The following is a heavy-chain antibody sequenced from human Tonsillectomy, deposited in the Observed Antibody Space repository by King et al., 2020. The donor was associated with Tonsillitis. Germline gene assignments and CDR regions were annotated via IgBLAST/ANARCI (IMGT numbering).Heavy chain of an antibody. V-gene: IGHV4-59*08. J-gene: IGHJ3*01. CDR2: MYHNGNA. Sequence: QLQESGPGLVKPSETLSLICSVSFSSMTDSYWGWIRQPPEKGLEWIGYMYHNGNAHYNPSPKSQVTMSVDTSKNQFSLRLSSVTAADTAIYYCARRGDSSGYRRAFDVWGQGTMVTVSS. CDR1: FSSMTDSY. CDR3: ARRGDSSGYRRAFDV. D-gene: IGHD3-22*01.